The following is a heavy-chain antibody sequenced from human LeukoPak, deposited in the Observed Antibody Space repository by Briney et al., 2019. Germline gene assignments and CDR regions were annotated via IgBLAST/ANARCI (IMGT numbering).Heavy chain of an antibody. D-gene: IGHD2-21*01. CDR1: GFTVSSYW. CDR3: VRDFVGPDEY. CDR2: INRDGSRI. Sequence: GGSLRLSCAASGFTVSSYWMHWVRQAPGKGLVWVSRINRDGSRIDHADSVRGRFTISRDNAKNTLYLQMNSLGVEDTAVYYCVRDFVGPDEYWGQGTRSPSPQ. V-gene: IGHV3-74*01. J-gene: IGHJ4*02.